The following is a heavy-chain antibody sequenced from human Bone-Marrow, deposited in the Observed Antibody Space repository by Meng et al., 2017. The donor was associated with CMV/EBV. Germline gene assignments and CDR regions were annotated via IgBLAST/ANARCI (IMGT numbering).Heavy chain of an antibody. J-gene: IGHJ4*02. CDR1: GFTFDDYG. CDR2: INWNGGST. CDR3: AKAMYSGSSFANFDY. V-gene: IGHV3-20*04. D-gene: IGHD6-13*01. Sequence: GGSLRLSCAASGFTFDDYGMSWVRQAPGKGLEWVSGINWNGGSTGYADSVKGRFTISRDNAKNSLYLQMNSLRAEDTALYYCAKAMYSGSSFANFDYWGQGTLVTVSS.